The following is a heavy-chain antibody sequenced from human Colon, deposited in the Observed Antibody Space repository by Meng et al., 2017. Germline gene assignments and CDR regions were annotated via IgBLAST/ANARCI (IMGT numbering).Heavy chain of an antibody. CDR3: ARHGGYYQDF. CDR1: GASVSVNSY. Sequence: QGQWQESGPGLVKTSATLSLACSVSGASVSVNSYWSWVRQPTGRGLEWIGQIDHRGSAYYRPSLNSRVTMSLDKSRNQFSLRLTSVTAADTAVYYCARHGGYYQDFWGQGTLVTVSS. CDR2: IDHRGSA. V-gene: IGHV4-4*02. D-gene: IGHD4-23*01. J-gene: IGHJ4*02.